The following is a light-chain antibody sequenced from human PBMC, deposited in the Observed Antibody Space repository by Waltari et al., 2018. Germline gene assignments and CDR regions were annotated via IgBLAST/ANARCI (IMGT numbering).Light chain of an antibody. CDR3: SSYAGNNIYV. V-gene: IGLV2-8*01. CDR2: EVS. J-gene: IGLJ1*01. CDR1: SSDVGGYNY. Sequence: QSALTQPPSASGSPGQSVTISCTGTSSDVGGYNYVSWYQQHPGKAPKLMIPEVSKRPSGVPDRFSGSKSGNTASLTVSGLQAEDEADYYCSSYAGNNIYVFGAGTKVTVL.